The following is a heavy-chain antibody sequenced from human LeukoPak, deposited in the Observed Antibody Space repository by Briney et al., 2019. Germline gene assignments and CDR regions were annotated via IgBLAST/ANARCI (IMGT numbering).Heavy chain of an antibody. J-gene: IGHJ4*02. V-gene: IGHV7-4-1*02. CDR1: GYTFTTYA. Sequence: ASVKVSCKTSGYTFTTYAISWVRQAPGQGLEWMGWINTNTGNPTYAQGFFTGRYVFSLDTSVNTAYLQITGLKADDTAVYYCGRGGGAETYYDYVWGSYRNFDYWGQGTLVTVSS. CDR2: INTNTGNP. CDR3: GRGGGAETYYDYVWGSYRNFDY. D-gene: IGHD3-16*02.